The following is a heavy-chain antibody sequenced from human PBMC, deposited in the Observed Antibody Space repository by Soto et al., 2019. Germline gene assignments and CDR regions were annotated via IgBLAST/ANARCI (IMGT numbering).Heavy chain of an antibody. J-gene: IGHJ6*02. D-gene: IGHD6-13*01. V-gene: IGHV5-51*01. CDR1: GYSFTSYW. CDR3: ARVAAAGTRDYYYGMDV. CDR2: IYPGDSDT. Sequence: PGASLKISCKGSGYSFTSYWIGWVRQMPGKGLEWMGIIYPGDSDTRYSPSFQGQVTISADKSISTAYLQCSSLKASDTAMYYCARVAAAGTRDYYYGMDVWGQGTTVTVSS.